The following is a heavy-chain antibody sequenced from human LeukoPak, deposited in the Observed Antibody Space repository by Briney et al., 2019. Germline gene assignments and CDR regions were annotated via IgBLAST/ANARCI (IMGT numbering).Heavy chain of an antibody. J-gene: IGHJ4*02. Sequence: GGSLRLSCAASGFTFSSYSMNWVRQAPGKGLEWVSSISSSSSYIYYADSVRGRFTISRDNAKNSLYLQMNSLRAEDTAVYYCARDILTGSSGYWGQGTLVTVSS. CDR1: GFTFSSYS. CDR2: ISSSSSYI. CDR3: ARDILTGSSGY. D-gene: IGHD3-9*01. V-gene: IGHV3-21*01.